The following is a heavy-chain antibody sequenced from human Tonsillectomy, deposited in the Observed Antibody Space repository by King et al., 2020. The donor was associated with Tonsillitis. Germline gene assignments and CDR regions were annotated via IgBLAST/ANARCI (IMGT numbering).Heavy chain of an antibody. CDR2: ISWNSSSI. CDR3: AKDSGLSGGYPFALDY. D-gene: IGHD1-26*01. CDR1: GFTFDDYA. V-gene: IGHV3-9*01. Sequence: VQLVESGGGLVQPGRSLRLSCAASGFTFDDYAMHWVRQAPGKGLEWVSGISWNSSSIGYADSVKGRFTISRDNAKNSLYLQMNSLRAEDTALYYCAKDSGLSGGYPFALDYWGQGTLVTISS. J-gene: IGHJ4*02.